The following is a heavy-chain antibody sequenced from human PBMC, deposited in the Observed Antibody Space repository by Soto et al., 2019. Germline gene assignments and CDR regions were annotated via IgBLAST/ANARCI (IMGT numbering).Heavy chain of an antibody. CDR2: ISYDGSNK. Sequence: ESGGGVVQPGRSLRLSCAASGFTFSSYGMHWVRQAPGKGLEWVAVISYDGSNKYYADSVKGRFTISRDNSKNTLYLQMNSLRAEDTAVYYCAKDPRDCSSTSCFYYYYGMDVWGQGTTVTVSS. CDR1: GFTFSSYG. V-gene: IGHV3-30*18. D-gene: IGHD2-2*01. CDR3: AKDPRDCSSTSCFYYYYGMDV. J-gene: IGHJ6*02.